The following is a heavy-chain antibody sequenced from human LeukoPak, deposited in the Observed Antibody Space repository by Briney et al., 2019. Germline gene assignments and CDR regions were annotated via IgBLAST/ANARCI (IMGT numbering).Heavy chain of an antibody. CDR3: AKGHSSGWFYFDY. V-gene: IGHV3-30*02. CDR1: GFTFSSYG. J-gene: IGHJ4*02. CDR2: IRYDGSNK. Sequence: GGSLRLSCAASGFTFSSYGMHWVRQAPGKGLEWVAFIRYDGSNKYYADSVKGRFTISRDNSKNTLYLQMNSLRAEDTAVYYCAKGHSSGWFYFDYWGQGTLVTVSS. D-gene: IGHD6-19*01.